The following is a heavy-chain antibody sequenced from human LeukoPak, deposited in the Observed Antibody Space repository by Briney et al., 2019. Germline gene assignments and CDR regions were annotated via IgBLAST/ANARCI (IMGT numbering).Heavy chain of an antibody. V-gene: IGHV3-13*04. Sequence: GGSLRLSCAASGFTFSRYDMHWVRQVTGKGLEWVSAIGTVGDTYYPGSVKGRFTISREDAKNSLYLQINSLRAGDTAVYYCAREGPSSYSSAWNDWYFDLWGRGTLVTVSS. CDR2: IGTVGDT. CDR3: AREGPSSYSSAWNDWYFDL. J-gene: IGHJ2*01. CDR1: GFTFSRYD. D-gene: IGHD6-19*01.